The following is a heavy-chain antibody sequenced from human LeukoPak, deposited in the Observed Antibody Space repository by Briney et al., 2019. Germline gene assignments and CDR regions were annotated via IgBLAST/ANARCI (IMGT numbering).Heavy chain of an antibody. J-gene: IGHJ4*02. CDR1: GFPFSSHV. D-gene: IGHD1-20*01. Sequence: GGSLRLSCAASGFPFSSHVLSWVRQAPGKGLEWIAYINHNGEAIYYPDFVKGRFIISRDNAKNSLFLQMNDLRDEDTAVYYCAREYDWAFDFWGQGTRVTVSS. V-gene: IGHV3-48*02. CDR2: INHNGEAI. CDR3: AREYDWAFDF.